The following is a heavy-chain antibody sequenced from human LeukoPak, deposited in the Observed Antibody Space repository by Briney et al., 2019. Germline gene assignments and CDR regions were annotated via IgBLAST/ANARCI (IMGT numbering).Heavy chain of an antibody. CDR1: GFRFSDHY. D-gene: IGHD3-3*01. J-gene: IGHJ4*02. Sequence: GGSLRLSCAVSGFRFSDHYMDWVRQAPGKGLEWVGRSRNKDHRYSTEYATSVKGRFTISRDESQNSQYLQMNSLKIEDTAIYYCVRGHDSFDYWGQGTLVTVSS. CDR3: VRGHDSFDY. CDR2: SRNKDHRYST. V-gene: IGHV3-72*01.